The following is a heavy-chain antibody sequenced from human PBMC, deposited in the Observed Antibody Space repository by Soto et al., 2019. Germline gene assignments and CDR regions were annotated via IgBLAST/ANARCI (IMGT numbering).Heavy chain of an antibody. CDR1: GFTFSSYS. V-gene: IGHV3-21*01. CDR3: ARDREAVAGYYYYYYGMDV. J-gene: IGHJ6*02. CDR2: ISSSSSYI. Sequence: GGSLRLSCAASGFTFSSYSMNWVRQAPGKGLEWVSSISSSSSYIYYADSVKGRFTISRDNAKNSLYLQMISLRAEDTAVYYCARDREAVAGYYYYYYGMDVWGQGTTVTVSS. D-gene: IGHD6-19*01.